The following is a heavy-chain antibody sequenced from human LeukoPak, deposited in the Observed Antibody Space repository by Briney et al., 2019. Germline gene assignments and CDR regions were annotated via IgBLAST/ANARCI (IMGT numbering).Heavy chain of an antibody. J-gene: IGHJ4*02. V-gene: IGHV4-39*07. Sequence: PSETLSLTCTVSGVSISSCSYYWGCIRPPPGMGLVWIGCICYSGSTNYNPSLKSRATTSVDTSENQFSLKLSSVTAADTAVYYCARHYSYGEIIHFDYWGQGTLVTVSS. CDR3: ARHYSYGEIIHFDY. CDR2: ICYSGST. D-gene: IGHD5-18*01. CDR1: GVSISSCSYY.